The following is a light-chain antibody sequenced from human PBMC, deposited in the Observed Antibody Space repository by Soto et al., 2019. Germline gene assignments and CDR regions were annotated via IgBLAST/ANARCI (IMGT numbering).Light chain of an antibody. CDR1: SSDVGGYNF. CDR3: SSYTNSSTLVG. V-gene: IGLV2-14*01. CDR2: EVS. Sequence: QSVLTQPASVSGSPGQSITFSCTGTSSDVGGYNFVSWYQHHPGKAPKLIIYEVSNRPSGVSNRFSASKSGNTASLTISGLQAEDEADYYCSSYTNSSTLVGFGGGTKLPVL. J-gene: IGLJ2*01.